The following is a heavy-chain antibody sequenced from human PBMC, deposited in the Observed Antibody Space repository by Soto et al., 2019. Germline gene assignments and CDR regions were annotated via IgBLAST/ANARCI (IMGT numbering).Heavy chain of an antibody. CDR1: GFTFSSYE. D-gene: IGHD6-6*01. CDR2: ISSSGSTI. CDR3: AGEASIAARRGAFDI. V-gene: IGHV3-48*03. Sequence: GGSLRLSCAASGFTFSSYEMNWVRQAPGKGLEWVSYISSSGSTIYYADSVKGRFTISRDNAKNSLYLQMNSLRAEDTAVYYCAGEASIAARRGAFDIWGQGTMVTVSS. J-gene: IGHJ3*02.